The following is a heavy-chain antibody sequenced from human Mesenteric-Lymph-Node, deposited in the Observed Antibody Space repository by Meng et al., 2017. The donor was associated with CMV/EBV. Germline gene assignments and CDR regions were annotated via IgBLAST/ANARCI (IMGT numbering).Heavy chain of an antibody. CDR3: ARGSSYAILTGYFDY. Sequence: VQLRPLDDSLLQTSDPLSVSCGVSCGSFIGYSWNWIRQSPEEGLEGIGEINHSGSTTYNPSFTSRIIISVAISTNQISLNMSSVTAADTYVYYCARGSSYAILTGYFDYWGQGALVTVSS. V-gene: IGHV4-34*01. D-gene: IGHD3-9*01. CDR1: CGSFIGYS. J-gene: IGHJ4*02. CDR2: INHSGST.